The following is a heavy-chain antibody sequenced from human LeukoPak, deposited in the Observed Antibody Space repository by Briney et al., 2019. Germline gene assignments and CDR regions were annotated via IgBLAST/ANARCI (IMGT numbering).Heavy chain of an antibody. V-gene: IGHV4-59*01. Sequence: SETLSLTCSVSGDSIKTYYWNWIRQPPGKGLEWIGYIHDSGTTDYNPSLKSRVSFLLDTSKNHISLRLRSVTAADTAVYFCARDPNGDYIGTFDMWGRGTMVSVSS. CDR3: ARDPNGDYIGTFDM. CDR1: GDSIKTYY. J-gene: IGHJ3*02. CDR2: IHDSGTT. D-gene: IGHD4-17*01.